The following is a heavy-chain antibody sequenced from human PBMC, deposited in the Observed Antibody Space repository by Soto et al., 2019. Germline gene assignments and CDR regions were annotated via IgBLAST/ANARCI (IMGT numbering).Heavy chain of an antibody. J-gene: IGHJ1*01. D-gene: IGHD3-3*02. CDR2: IYPGDSDT. V-gene: IGHV5-51*01. CDR1: GYTFTDYW. CDR3: VRHLTTISNFVHRDN. Sequence: GESLKISCKASGYTFTDYWVAWVRQRTGKVLEWMGIIYPGDSDTRYSPSFRSQFTISSDKSINTSYLQFKSLQASDTAMYYCVRHLTTISNFVHRDNGAQGTLVTVSS.